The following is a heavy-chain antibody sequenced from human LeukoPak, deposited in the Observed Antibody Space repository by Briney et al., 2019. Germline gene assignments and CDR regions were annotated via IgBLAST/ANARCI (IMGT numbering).Heavy chain of an antibody. D-gene: IGHD6-13*01. J-gene: IGHJ6*03. Sequence: GGSLRLSXAASGFTFSSYSMNWVRQAPGKGLEWVSSISSSSSYIYYADSVKGRFTISRDNAKNSLYLQMNSLRAEDTAVYYCARVRNGAAAGRHYYYMDVWGKGTTVTVSS. CDR2: ISSSSSYI. CDR1: GFTFSSYS. CDR3: ARVRNGAAAGRHYYYMDV. V-gene: IGHV3-21*01.